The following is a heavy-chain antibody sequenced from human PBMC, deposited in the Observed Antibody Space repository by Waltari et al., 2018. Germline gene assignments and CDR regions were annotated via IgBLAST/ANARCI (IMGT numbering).Heavy chain of an antibody. D-gene: IGHD3-3*01. Sequence: QVQLVESGGGVVQPGRSLRLSCAASGFTFSSYGMHWVRQAPGKGLGWVAVIWYDGSNKYYADAVKGRFTISRDNSKNTLYLQMNSLRAEDTAVYYCARVGYYDFWSGYPPESYFDYWGQGTLVTVSS. V-gene: IGHV3-33*01. CDR3: ARVGYYDFWSGYPPESYFDY. CDR2: IWYDGSNK. CDR1: GFTFSSYG. J-gene: IGHJ4*02.